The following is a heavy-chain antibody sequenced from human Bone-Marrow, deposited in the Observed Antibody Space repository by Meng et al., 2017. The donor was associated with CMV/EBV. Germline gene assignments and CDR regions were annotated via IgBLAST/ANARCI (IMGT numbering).Heavy chain of an antibody. CDR2: INSDGSST. V-gene: IGHV3-74*01. CDR1: GFTFSDYY. CDR3: ARDRTDCSSTSCYTDGMDV. J-gene: IGHJ6*02. Sequence: GSLRLSCAASGFTFSDYYMSWIRQAPGKGPVWVSRINSDGSSTSYADPVKGRFNISRDNAKNTLYLQMNSLRAEDTAVYYGARDRTDCSSTSCYTDGMDVWGQGTTVTVSS. D-gene: IGHD2-2*02.